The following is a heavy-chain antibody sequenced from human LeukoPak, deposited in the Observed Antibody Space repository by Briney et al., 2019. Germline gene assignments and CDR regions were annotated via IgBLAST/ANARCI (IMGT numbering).Heavy chain of an antibody. V-gene: IGHV4-39*01. Sequence: SETLPLTCTVSGGSIGSSSYYWGWIRQAPGKGLEWIGTIYFDGNTFYNPSLKSRVTLSLDMSKTQFSLRLASVTAADTAIYYCAAENGNFWIGYHYFEDWGQGSLVSVSS. CDR3: AAENGNFWIGYHYFED. D-gene: IGHD3-3*01. J-gene: IGHJ4*02. CDR1: GGSIGSSSYY. CDR2: IYFDGNT.